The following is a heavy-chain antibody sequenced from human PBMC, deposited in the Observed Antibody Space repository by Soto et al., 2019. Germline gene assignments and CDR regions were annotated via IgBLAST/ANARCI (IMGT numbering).Heavy chain of an antibody. CDR2: IYDSGST. D-gene: IGHD2-8*01. J-gene: IGHJ5*02. Sequence: QVQLQESGPGLVKPSQTLSLTCTVSGGSISSGDYYWSWIRQPPGKGLEWIGYIYDSGSTYYNSSLKSRVTITLDTSKNQSSLKLTSVTAADTAVYYCARDNGVGPWGQGTLVTVSS. CDR3: ARDNGVGP. V-gene: IGHV4-30-4*01. CDR1: GGSISSGDYY.